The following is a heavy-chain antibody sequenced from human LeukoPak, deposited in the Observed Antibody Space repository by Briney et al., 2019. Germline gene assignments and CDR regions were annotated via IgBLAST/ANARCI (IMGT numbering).Heavy chain of an antibody. CDR3: ATVRSATTYYYYYYMDV. Sequence: SETLSLTCAVYGGSFSGYYWSWIRQPPGKGLEWIGEINHSGSTNYNPSLKSRVTISVDTSKNQFSLKLSSVTAADTAVYYCATVRSATTYYYYYYMDVWGKGTTVTVSS. CDR1: GGSFSGYY. CDR2: INHSGST. V-gene: IGHV4-34*01. D-gene: IGHD5-24*01. J-gene: IGHJ6*03.